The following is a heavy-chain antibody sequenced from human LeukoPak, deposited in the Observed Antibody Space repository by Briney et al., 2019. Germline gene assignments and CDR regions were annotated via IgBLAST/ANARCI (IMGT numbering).Heavy chain of an antibody. CDR1: GFTFSSYA. D-gene: IGHD6-19*01. CDR3: AKAGGASIAVAAHFDY. V-gene: IGHV3-23*01. Sequence: TGGSLRLSCAASGFTFSSYAMNWVRQAPGKGLEWVSVISGSGGSTYYADSVKGRFTISRDNSKNTLNLQMNSLRVEDTAVYYCAKAGGASIAVAAHFDYWGQGTLVTVSS. CDR2: ISGSGGST. J-gene: IGHJ4*02.